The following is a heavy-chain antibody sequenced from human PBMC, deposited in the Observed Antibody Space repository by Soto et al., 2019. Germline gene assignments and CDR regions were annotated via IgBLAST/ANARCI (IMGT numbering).Heavy chain of an antibody. Sequence: QITLKESGPTLVKPTQTLTLTCTLSGFSLSTSGVGVGWIRQPPGKALEWLALIYWDDDRRYSPSLKRRLTIPQDTPKYQVVLTMTNMDPVDTATYYYARAFTCQPPFDYWGKGTLVTGSS. D-gene: IGHD3-16*01. V-gene: IGHV2-5*02. CDR1: GFSLSTSGVG. CDR2: IYWDDDR. J-gene: IGHJ4*02. CDR3: ARAFTCQPPFDY.